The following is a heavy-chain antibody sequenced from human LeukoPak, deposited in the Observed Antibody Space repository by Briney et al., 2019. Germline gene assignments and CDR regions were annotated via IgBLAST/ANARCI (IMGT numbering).Heavy chain of an antibody. J-gene: IGHJ6*02. Sequence: SVKVSCKASGDNFSRYTVTWVRLAPGQGLEWMGGIIPAFGIPNYAQKFQGRVTITADEISSTAYMELSRLRSDDTAVYYCARVVLLWFEGMDVWGQGTTVTVSS. CDR3: ARVVLLWFEGMDV. D-gene: IGHD3-10*01. V-gene: IGHV1-69*13. CDR1: GDNFSRYT. CDR2: IIPAFGIP.